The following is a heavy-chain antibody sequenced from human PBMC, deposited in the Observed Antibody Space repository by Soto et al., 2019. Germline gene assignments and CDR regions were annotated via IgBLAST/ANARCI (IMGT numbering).Heavy chain of an antibody. V-gene: IGHV1-2*02. CDR2: INPNSGGT. D-gene: IGHD3-10*01. J-gene: IGHJ6*02. CDR1: GGTFTGYY. CDR3: ARDGDYYGSGSYWPGMGYYYYYYGMDV. Sequence: ASVKVSCKASGGTFTGYYMHWVRQAPGQGLEWMGWINPNSGGTNYAQKFQGRVTMTRDTSISTAYMELSRLRSDDTAVYYCARDGDYYGSGSYWPGMGYYYYYYGMDVWGQGTTVTVSS.